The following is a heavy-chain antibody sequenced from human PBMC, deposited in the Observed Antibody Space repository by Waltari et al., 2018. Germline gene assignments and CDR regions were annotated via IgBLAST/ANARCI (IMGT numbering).Heavy chain of an antibody. V-gene: IGHV3-23*01. J-gene: IGHJ4*02. CDR3: ASYCSGGSCYGYYFDY. Sequence: EVQLLESGGGLVQPGGSLRLSCAASGFTFSSYAMSCVRHAPGKGLEWVSAISGSGGSTYYADSVKGRFTISRDNSKNTLYLQMNSLRAEDTAVYYCASYCSGGSCYGYYFDYWGQGTLVTVSS. D-gene: IGHD2-15*01. CDR1: GFTFSSYA. CDR2: ISGSGGST.